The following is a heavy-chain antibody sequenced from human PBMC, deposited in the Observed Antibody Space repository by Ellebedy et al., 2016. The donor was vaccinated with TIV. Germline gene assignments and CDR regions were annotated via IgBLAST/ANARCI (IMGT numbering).Heavy chain of an antibody. J-gene: IGHJ6*03. CDR1: GFTFSSYW. V-gene: IGHV3-7*01. Sequence: GESLKISXAASGFTFSSYWMSWVRQAPGKGLEWVANIKQDGSEKYYVDSVKGRFTISRDNAKNSLYLQMNSLRAEDTAVYYCARDQVVVVPAAMLGHYYYYMDVWGKGTTVTVSS. CDR2: IKQDGSEK. CDR3: ARDQVVVVPAAMLGHYYYYMDV. D-gene: IGHD2-2*01.